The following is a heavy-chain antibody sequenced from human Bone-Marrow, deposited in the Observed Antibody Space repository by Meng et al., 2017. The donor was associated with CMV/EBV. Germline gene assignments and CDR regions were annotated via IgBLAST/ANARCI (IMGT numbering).Heavy chain of an antibody. Sequence: SETLSLTCAVYGGSFSGYYWSWIRQPPGKGLEWIGEINHSGSTNYNPSLKSRVTISADTSKNQFSLKLSSVTAADTAVYYCARRGSIAARRNWFDPWGQGTLVTVSS. D-gene: IGHD6-6*01. V-gene: IGHV4-34*01. J-gene: IGHJ5*02. CDR2: INHSGST. CDR1: GGSFSGYY. CDR3: ARRGSIAARRNWFDP.